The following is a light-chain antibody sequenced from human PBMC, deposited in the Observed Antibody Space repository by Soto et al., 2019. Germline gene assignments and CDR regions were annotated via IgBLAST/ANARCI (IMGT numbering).Light chain of an antibody. Sequence: QSVLTQPPSVSGAPGQRVTISCTGSNSNIGAGYDVNWYQHLPGTAPKLLIYGDTIRPSGVPDRFSGSKSATSASLAIAGLHVEDEGDYYCHSYDSSLSGPVLFGGGTKLTVL. CDR3: HSYDSSLSGPVL. J-gene: IGLJ2*01. V-gene: IGLV1-40*01. CDR2: GDT. CDR1: NSNIGAGYD.